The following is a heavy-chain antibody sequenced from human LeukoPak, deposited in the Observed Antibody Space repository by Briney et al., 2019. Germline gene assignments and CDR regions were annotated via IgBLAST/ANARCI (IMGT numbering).Heavy chain of an antibody. J-gene: IGHJ4*02. V-gene: IGHV4-59*01. CDR3: ARLPYYDSSGYYPYYSDY. Sequence: SETLSLTCTVSGGSISSYYWSWIRQPPGKGLEWIGCIYYSGSTNYNPSLKSRVTISVDTSKNQFSLKLSSVTAADTAVYYCARLPYYDSSGYYPYYSDYWGQGTLVTVSS. D-gene: IGHD3-22*01. CDR2: IYYSGST. CDR1: GGSISSYY.